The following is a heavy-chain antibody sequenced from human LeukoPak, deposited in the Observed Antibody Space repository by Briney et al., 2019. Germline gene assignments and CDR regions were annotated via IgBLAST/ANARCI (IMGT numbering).Heavy chain of an antibody. D-gene: IGHD7-27*01. CDR3: ASQQLGIDYFDY. CDR1: GFTFSDYS. Sequence: NPGGSLRLSCAASGFTFSDYSMSWIRQAPGKGLEWVSYISTSSSYTNYADSVKGRFTISRDNAKNSLYLQMNSLRAEDTAVYYCASQQLGIDYFDYWGQGTLVTVSS. CDR2: ISTSSSYT. J-gene: IGHJ4*02. V-gene: IGHV3-11*03.